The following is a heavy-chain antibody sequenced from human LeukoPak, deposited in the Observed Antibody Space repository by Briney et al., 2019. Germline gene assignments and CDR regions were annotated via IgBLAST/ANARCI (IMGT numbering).Heavy chain of an antibody. CDR2: ISGSGGST. D-gene: IGHD5-18*01. Sequence: GGSLRLSCAASGFTFSSYAMSWVRQAPGKGLGWVSAISGSGGSTYYADSVKGRFTISRDNSKNTLYLQMNSLRAEDTAVYYCAKVDTAMGVFDYWGQGTLVTVSS. V-gene: IGHV3-23*01. J-gene: IGHJ4*02. CDR1: GFTFSSYA. CDR3: AKVDTAMGVFDY.